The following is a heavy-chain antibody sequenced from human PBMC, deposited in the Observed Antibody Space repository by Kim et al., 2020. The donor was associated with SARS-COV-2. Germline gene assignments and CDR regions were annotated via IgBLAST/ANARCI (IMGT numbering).Heavy chain of an antibody. V-gene: IGHV3-30*18. D-gene: IGHD2-21*02. CDR3: AKVYCGGDCSDAFDI. J-gene: IGHJ3*02. CDR2: ISYDGSNK. Sequence: GGSLRLSCAASGFTFSSYGMHWVRQAPGKGLEWVAVISYDGSNKYYADSVKGRFTISRDNSKNTLYLQMNSLRAEDTAVYYCAKVYCGGDCSDAFDIWGQGTMVTVSS. CDR1: GFTFSSYG.